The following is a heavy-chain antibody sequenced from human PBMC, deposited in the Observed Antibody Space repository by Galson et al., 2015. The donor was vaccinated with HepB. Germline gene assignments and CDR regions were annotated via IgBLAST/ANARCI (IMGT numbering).Heavy chain of an antibody. V-gene: IGHV1-18*04. CDR2: ISAYNGNT. Sequence: SVKVSCKASGYTFTSYGISWVRQAPGQGLEWMGWISAYNGNTNYAQKLQGRDTMTTDTSTSTAYMELRSLRSDDTAVYYCARASPYYDSSGYFYFDYWGQGTLVTVSS. CDR1: GYTFTSYG. CDR3: ARASPYYDSSGYFYFDY. D-gene: IGHD3-22*01. J-gene: IGHJ4*02.